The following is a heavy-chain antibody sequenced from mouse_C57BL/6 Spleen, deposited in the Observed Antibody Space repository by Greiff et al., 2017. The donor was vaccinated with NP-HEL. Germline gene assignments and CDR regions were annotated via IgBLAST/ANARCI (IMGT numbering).Heavy chain of an antibody. D-gene: IGHD1-1*01. V-gene: IGHV1-53*01. CDR2: INPSNGGT. CDR1: GYTFTSYW. CDR3: ARGGITTVVPLYFDV. J-gene: IGHJ1*03. Sequence: QVQLQQPGTELVKPGASVKLSCKASGYTFTSYWMHWVKQRPGQGLEWIGNINPSNGGTNYNQKFKSKATLTVDKSSSTAYMQLSSLTSEDSSFYYCARGGITTVVPLYFDVWGTRTTVTVAS.